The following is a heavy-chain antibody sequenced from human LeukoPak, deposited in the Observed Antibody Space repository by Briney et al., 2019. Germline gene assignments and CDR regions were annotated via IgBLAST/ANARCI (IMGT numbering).Heavy chain of an antibody. CDR3: VRATKKRWLQYYFDY. CDR1: GGSISSSNW. CDR2: INHSGST. Sequence: SETLSLTCAVSGGSISSSNWWSWVRQPPGKGLEWIGEINHSGSTNYNPSLKSRVTISVDTSKNQFSLKLSSVTAADTAVYYCVRATKKRWLQYYFDYWGQGTLVTVSS. J-gene: IGHJ4*02. V-gene: IGHV4-4*02. D-gene: IGHD5-24*01.